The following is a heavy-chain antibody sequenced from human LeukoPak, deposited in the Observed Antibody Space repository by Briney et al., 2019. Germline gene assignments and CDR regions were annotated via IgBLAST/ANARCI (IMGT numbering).Heavy chain of an antibody. CDR2: IYTSGST. Sequence: SETLSLTCTGSGGSISSDYWSWVRQPAGKGLEWIGRIYTSGSTNYNPSLKSRVTMSVDTSKNQFSLKLSSVTAADTAVYYCARDGYSSGWPFDYWGQGTLVTVSS. D-gene: IGHD6-19*01. CDR1: GGSISSDY. CDR3: ARDGYSSGWPFDY. V-gene: IGHV4-4*07. J-gene: IGHJ4*02.